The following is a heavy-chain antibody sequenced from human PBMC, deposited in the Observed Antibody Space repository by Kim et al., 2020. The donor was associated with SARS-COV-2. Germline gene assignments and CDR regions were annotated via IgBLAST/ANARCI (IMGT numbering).Heavy chain of an antibody. V-gene: IGHV3-30*02. Sequence: YYADSVKGPCTISRDNFQNTLHLQMNSLRAEDTAVYYCAKDLVGATTRGYWGQGTLVTVSS. CDR3: AKDLVGATTRGY. J-gene: IGHJ4*02. D-gene: IGHD1-26*01.